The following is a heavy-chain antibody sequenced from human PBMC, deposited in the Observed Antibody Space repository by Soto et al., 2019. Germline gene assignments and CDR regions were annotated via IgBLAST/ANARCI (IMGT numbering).Heavy chain of an antibody. V-gene: IGHV5-10-1*01. Sequence: ESLKISCKGSGYSFTSYWISWVRQMPGKGLEWMGRIDPSDSYTNYSPSFQGHVTISADKSISTAYLQWSSLKASDTAMYYCARDLTVTTHYYYYGMDVWGQGTTVTVSS. CDR1: GYSFTSYW. D-gene: IGHD4-17*01. J-gene: IGHJ6*02. CDR2: IDPSDSYT. CDR3: ARDLTVTTHYYYYGMDV.